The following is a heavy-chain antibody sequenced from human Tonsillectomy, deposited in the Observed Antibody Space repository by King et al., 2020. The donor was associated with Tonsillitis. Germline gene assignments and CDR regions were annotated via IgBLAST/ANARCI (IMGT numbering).Heavy chain of an antibody. Sequence: VQLVESGGGVVQPGRSLRLSCAASGFTFSNYAMHWVRQAPGKGLEWVAVISYDGNNKYYADSGRGRFTISRDNSKNTLYLQRNSLRAEDTHVYYCARDPETHILTGYYNLPSDYWGQGTLVTVSS. J-gene: IGHJ4*02. V-gene: IGHV3-30-3*01. CDR1: GFTFSNYA. D-gene: IGHD3-9*01. CDR3: ARDPETHILTGYYNLPSDY. CDR2: ISYDGNNK.